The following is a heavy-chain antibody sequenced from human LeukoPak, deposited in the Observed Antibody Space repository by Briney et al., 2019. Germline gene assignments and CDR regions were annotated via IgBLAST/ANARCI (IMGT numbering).Heavy chain of an antibody. D-gene: IGHD3-10*01. V-gene: IGHV4-59*02. CDR1: GDSVASYY. Sequence: SETLSLTCTVSGDSVASYYWSWIRQPPGKSLEWIGYIFYGGDINYNPSLKSRVTMSVDTFKNQFSLKLSSVTAADTAVYYCARDPDASGAGYWGQGTLVTVSS. CDR3: ARDPDASGAGY. CDR2: IFYGGDI. J-gene: IGHJ4*02.